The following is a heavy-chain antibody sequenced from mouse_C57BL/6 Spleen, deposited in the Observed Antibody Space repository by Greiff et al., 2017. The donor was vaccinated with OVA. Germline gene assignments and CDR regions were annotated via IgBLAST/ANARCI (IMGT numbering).Heavy chain of an antibody. CDR2: IYPSDSET. CDR1: GYTFTSYW. J-gene: IGHJ1*03. Sequence: QVQLQQPGAELVRPGSSVKLSCKASGYTFTSYWMDWVKQRPGQGLEWIGNIYPSDSETHYNQKFKDKATLTVDKSSSTAYMQLSSLTSEDSAVYYCARLLERYFDVWGTGTTVTVSS. V-gene: IGHV1-61*01. D-gene: IGHD3-3*01. CDR3: ARLLERYFDV.